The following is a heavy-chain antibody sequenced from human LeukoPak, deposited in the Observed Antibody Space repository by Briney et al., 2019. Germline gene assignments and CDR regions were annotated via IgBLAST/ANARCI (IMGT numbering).Heavy chain of an antibody. CDR1: GFTFSSYS. D-gene: IGHD2-15*01. V-gene: IGHV3-21*01. Sequence: PGGSLRLSCAASGFTFSSYSMNWVRQAPGKGLEWVSSISSSSSYIYYADSVKGRFTISRDNAKNSLYLQMNSLRAEDTAVYYCARWVDVVVVAATLKGRYFDYWGQGTLVTVSS. CDR3: ARWVDVVVVAATLKGRYFDY. CDR2: ISSSSSYI. J-gene: IGHJ4*02.